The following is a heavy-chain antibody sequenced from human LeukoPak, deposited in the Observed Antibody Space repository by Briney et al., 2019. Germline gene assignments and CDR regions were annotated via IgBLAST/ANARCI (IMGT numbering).Heavy chain of an antibody. D-gene: IGHD2-8*01. Sequence: SETLSLTCAVSGGSISSSNWWSWVRQPPGKGLEWIGEIYHSGSTNYNPSLKSRVTISVDKSKNQFSLKLSSVTAADTAVYYCARGDIVLMVSDASDIWGQGTMVTVSS. CDR2: IYHSGST. CDR3: ARGDIVLMVSDASDI. CDR1: GGSISSSNW. J-gene: IGHJ3*02. V-gene: IGHV4-4*02.